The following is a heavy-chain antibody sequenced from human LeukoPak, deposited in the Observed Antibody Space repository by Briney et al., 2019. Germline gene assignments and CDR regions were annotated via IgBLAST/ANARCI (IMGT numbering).Heavy chain of an antibody. J-gene: IGHJ3*02. CDR2: ISAYNGNT. CDR1: GYTFTSYG. Sequence: ASVKVSCKASGYTFTSYGISWVRQAPGQGLECMGWISAYNGNTNYAQKLQGRVTMTTDTSTSTAYMELRSLRSDNPAVYYCASRRRYSYGFKDAFDIWGQGTMVTASS. CDR3: ASRRRYSYGFKDAFDI. V-gene: IGHV1-18*01. D-gene: IGHD5-18*01.